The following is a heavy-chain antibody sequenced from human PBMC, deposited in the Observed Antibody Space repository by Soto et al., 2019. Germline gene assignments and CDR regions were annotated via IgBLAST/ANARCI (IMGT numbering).Heavy chain of an antibody. D-gene: IGHD3-9*01. CDR1: GYTFTSYG. J-gene: IGHJ4*02. CDR3: ARDQRNYDILTGYDYFDY. V-gene: IGHV1-18*01. CDR2: ISAYNGNT. Sequence: ASVKVSCKASGYTFTSYGISWVRQAPGQGLEWMGWISAYNGNTNYAQKLQGRVTTTSDTSTSTAYMELRSLRSDDTAVYYCARDQRNYDILTGYDYFDYWGQGTLVTVSS.